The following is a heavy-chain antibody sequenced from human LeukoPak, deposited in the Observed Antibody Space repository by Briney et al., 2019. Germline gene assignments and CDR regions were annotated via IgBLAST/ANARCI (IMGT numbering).Heavy chain of an antibody. CDR2: TRNKANSYTT. D-gene: IGHD6-19*01. Sequence: GGSLRLSCAASGFTFSDHYMDGVRQAPGKGLEWVGRTRNKANSYTTEYAASVKGRFTISRDDSKNSLYLQMNSLKTEDTAVYYCARAIAVAGHEGLDCWGQGTLVTVSS. V-gene: IGHV3-72*01. CDR3: ARAIAVAGHEGLDC. J-gene: IGHJ4*02. CDR1: GFTFSDHY.